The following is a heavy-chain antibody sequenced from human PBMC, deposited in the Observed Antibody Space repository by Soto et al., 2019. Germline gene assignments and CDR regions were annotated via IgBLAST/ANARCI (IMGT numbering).Heavy chain of an antibody. Sequence: GGSLRLSCAASGFTFSGSAMRWVRQASGKGLEWVGRIRSKANSYATAYAASVKGRFTISRDDSKNTAYLQMNSLKTEDTAVYYCTRPSAATVGNWFDPWGQGTLVTVSS. CDR1: GFTFSGSA. D-gene: IGHD2-15*01. CDR3: TRPSAATVGNWFDP. CDR2: IRSKANSYAT. J-gene: IGHJ5*02. V-gene: IGHV3-73*01.